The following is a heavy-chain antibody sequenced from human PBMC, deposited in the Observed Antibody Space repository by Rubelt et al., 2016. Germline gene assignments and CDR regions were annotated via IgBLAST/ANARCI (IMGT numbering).Heavy chain of an antibody. CDR2: ISYDGSNK. J-gene: IGHJ5*02. Sequence: QAPGKGLEWVAVISYDGSNKYYADSVKGQFTISRDNSKNTLYLQMNSLRAEDTAVYYCARDLNPYCSGGNCLGFDPWGQGTLVTVSS. CDR3: ARDLNPYCSGGNCLGFDP. V-gene: IGHV3-33*05. D-gene: IGHD2-15*01.